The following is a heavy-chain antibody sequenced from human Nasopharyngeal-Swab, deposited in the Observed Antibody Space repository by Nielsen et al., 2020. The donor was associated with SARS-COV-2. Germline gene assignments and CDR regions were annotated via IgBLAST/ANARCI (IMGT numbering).Heavy chain of an antibody. CDR3: ARESSVAGTMWGNWFDP. CDR1: GYTFTSYA. V-gene: IGHV1-8*01. CDR2: MNPNSGNT. D-gene: IGHD6-19*01. J-gene: IGHJ5*02. Sequence: ASVKVSCKASGYTFTSYAINWVRQATGQGLEWMGWMNPNSGNTGYAQKFQGRVTMTRNNSISTAYMELSSLRSEDTAVYYCARESSVAGTMWGNWFDPWGQGTLVTVSS.